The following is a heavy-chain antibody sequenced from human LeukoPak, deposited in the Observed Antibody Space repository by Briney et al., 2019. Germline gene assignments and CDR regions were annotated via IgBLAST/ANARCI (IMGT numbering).Heavy chain of an antibody. CDR2: ISAYNGNT. Sequence: ASVKVSCKASGYTFTSYGISWVRQAPGQGLEWMGWISAYNGNTNYAQKLQGRVTMTTDTSTSTAYMELRSLRSDDTAVYYCARDSFDISTGYYLDPWGQGTLVTVSS. D-gene: IGHD3-9*01. J-gene: IGHJ5*02. CDR1: GYTFTSYG. CDR3: ARDSFDISTGYYLDP. V-gene: IGHV1-18*04.